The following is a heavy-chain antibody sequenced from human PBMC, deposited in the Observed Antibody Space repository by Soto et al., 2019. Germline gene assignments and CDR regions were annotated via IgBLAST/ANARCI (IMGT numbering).Heavy chain of an antibody. CDR1: GGSFSGYY. J-gene: IGHJ6*02. CDR3: ARAARTLVTSYSLDV. CDR2: INHSGTI. Sequence: QVQLQQWGAGLLKPSETLSLTCAVYGGSFSGYYWTWIRQPPGKGLEWIGEINHSGTINFNPSLKSRLTISLDTSKKHFSLKLSSGTDADTAAYYCARAARTLVTSYSLDVWGQGTTVTVSS. D-gene: IGHD2-21*02. V-gene: IGHV4-34*01.